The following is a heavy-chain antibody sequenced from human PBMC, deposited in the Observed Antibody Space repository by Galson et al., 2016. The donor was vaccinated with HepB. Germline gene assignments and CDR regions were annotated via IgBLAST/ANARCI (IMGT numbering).Heavy chain of an antibody. Sequence: SVKVSCKASGYTFIAYYIHWVRQAPGQGLQWLGWINPNSGATTYLEKFQGRVTMTRDTSISTAYVDLSGLRSDDTAEYYCAKRTGSGMHGMDVWGKGTTVTVSS. CDR3: AKRTGSGMHGMDV. CDR1: GYTFIAYY. V-gene: IGHV1-2*02. CDR2: INPNSGAT. J-gene: IGHJ6*04. D-gene: IGHD1-14*01.